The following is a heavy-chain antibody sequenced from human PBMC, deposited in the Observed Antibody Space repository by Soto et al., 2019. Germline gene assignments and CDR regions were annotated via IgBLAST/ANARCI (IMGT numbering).Heavy chain of an antibody. D-gene: IGHD3-9*01. V-gene: IGHV4-34*01. Sequence: SETLSLTCVVSGGSFSTYHYNWIRQSPGKGLEWIGEINHSGNNNYSPSLKSRVTMSLDTSKSQFSLKLTSVTAADTAVYYCARGGSNDWQVAFDIWGQGTMVTVSS. CDR1: GGSFSTYH. CDR3: ARGGSNDWQVAFDI. J-gene: IGHJ3*02. CDR2: INHSGNN.